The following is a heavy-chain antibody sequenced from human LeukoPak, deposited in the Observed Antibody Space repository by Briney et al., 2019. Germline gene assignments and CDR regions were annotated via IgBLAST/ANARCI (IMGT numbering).Heavy chain of an antibody. CDR2: VSSSSSYI. CDR3: ARARGYSYGFDY. CDR1: GFTFSSYS. D-gene: IGHD5-18*01. V-gene: IGHV3-21*01. Sequence: GGSLRLSCAASGFTFSSYSMNWVRQAPGKGLEWVSSVSSSSSYIYYADSVKGRFTISRDNAKNSLYLQMNSLRAEDTAVYYCARARGYSYGFDYWGQGTLVTVSS. J-gene: IGHJ4*02.